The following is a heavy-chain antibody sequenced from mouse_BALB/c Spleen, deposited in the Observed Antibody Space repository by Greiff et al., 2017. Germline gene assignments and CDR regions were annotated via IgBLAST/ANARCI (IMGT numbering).Heavy chain of an antibody. CDR1: GYTFTDYA. J-gene: IGHJ4*01. D-gene: IGHD2-1*01. V-gene: IGHV1S137*01. CDR3: ARGGIYYGDYYARDY. Sequence: QVQLKESGAELVRPGVSVKISCKGSGYTFTDYAMHWVKQSHAKSLEWIGVISTYYGDASYNQKFKGKATMTVDKSSSTAYMELARLTSEDSAIYYCARGGIYYGDYYARDYWGQGTSVTVSS. CDR2: ISTYYGDA.